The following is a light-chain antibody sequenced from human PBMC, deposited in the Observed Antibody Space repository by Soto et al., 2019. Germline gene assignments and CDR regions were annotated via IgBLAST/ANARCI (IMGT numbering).Light chain of an antibody. Sequence: DIVMTQSPDSLAVSLGERATINCKSSQSVLYSSNNKNYLAWYQQKPGQPPKLLIYWASTRESGVPDRFSGSGSETDFTLTISSLQAEDVAVYYCQQYYSPPITFGQGTRLEIK. CDR1: QSVLYSSNNKNY. V-gene: IGKV4-1*01. CDR3: QQYYSPPIT. J-gene: IGKJ5*01. CDR2: WAS.